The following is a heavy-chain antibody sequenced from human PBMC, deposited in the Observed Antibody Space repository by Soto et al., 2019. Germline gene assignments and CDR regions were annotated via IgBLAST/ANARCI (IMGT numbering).Heavy chain of an antibody. CDR1: GFTVTNNY. D-gene: IGHD3-3*01. CDR2: IYIGGDT. J-gene: IGHJ6*02. Sequence: PGGSLRLSCAASGFTVTNNYMNWGRQAPGKGLEWVSVIYIGGDTFYAESVEGRFTTSRDSSKNTLYLQMNSLRAEDTAVYYCARMGKSVDFDFCTASPYYYGLDAWGQGTTVTVSS. V-gene: IGHV3-53*01. CDR3: ARMGKSVDFDFCTASPYYYGLDA.